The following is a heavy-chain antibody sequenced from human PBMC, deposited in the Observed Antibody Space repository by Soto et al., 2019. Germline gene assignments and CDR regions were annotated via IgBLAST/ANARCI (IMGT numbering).Heavy chain of an antibody. J-gene: IGHJ6*03. CDR2: ISSSSSYI. CDR3: ARDSGVDYYYYMDV. Sequence: GGSLRLSCAASGFTFSSYSMNWVRQAPGKGLEWVSSISSSSSYIYYADSVKGRFTISRDNAKNSLYLQMNSLRAEDTAVYYCARDSGVDYYYYMDVWGKGTTVTVSS. D-gene: IGHD2-8*01. CDR1: GFTFSSYS. V-gene: IGHV3-21*01.